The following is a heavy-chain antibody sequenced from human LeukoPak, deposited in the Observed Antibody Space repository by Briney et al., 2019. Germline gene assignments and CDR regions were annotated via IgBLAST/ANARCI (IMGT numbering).Heavy chain of an antibody. CDR1: GFTFKLYW. J-gene: IGHJ5*02. CDR2: INHDGSDT. D-gene: IGHD2-15*01. V-gene: IGHV3-74*01. Sequence: GGSLRLSCAASGFTFKLYWMHWVRQVPGRGPVWVSRINHDGSDTIYADSVRGRFTISRDDAKNALYLQMNNLRAEDTAVYYCVRGGPSTWSWGQGTLVTVSS. CDR3: VRGGPSTWS.